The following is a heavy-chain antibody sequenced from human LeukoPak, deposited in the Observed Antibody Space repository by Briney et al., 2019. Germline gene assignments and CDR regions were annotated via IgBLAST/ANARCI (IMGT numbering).Heavy chain of an antibody. CDR3: ARHEHIVVITAIRNWFDP. Sequence: SETLSLTCTVSGDSISSSNYYWGWIRQPPGKGPEWLGSFSYSESTYYNPSLKSRVTIFVDTSKNHFSLKLSSVTAADTAVYYCARHEHIVVITAIRNWFDPWGQGTLVTVSS. CDR1: GDSISSSNYY. J-gene: IGHJ5*02. CDR2: FSYSEST. D-gene: IGHD2-21*02. V-gene: IGHV4-39*01.